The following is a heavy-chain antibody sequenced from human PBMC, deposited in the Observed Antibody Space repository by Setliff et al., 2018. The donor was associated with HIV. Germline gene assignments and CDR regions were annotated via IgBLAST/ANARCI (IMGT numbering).Heavy chain of an antibody. CDR1: GVSITSTIYY. V-gene: IGHV4-39*07. CDR2: VYYGGDT. CDR3: VREDGVYERQLISPGAIDY. J-gene: IGHJ4*02. D-gene: IGHD2-8*01. Sequence: PSETLSLTCAVSGVSITSTIYYWGWIRQPPGKGLEWIGSVYYGGDTYYNPSLKSRLTLSIDTSKNQFSLKLTSVTAADTAVYYCVREDGVYERQLISPGAIDYWGQGTLVTVSS.